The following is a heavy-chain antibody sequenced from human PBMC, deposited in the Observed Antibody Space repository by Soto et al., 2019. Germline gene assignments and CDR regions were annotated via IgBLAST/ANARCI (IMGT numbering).Heavy chain of an antibody. J-gene: IGHJ4*02. V-gene: IGHV3-33*01. Sequence: GGSLRLSCAASGFTFSSYGMHWVRQAPGKGLEWVAVIWYDGSNKYYADSVKGRFTISRDNSKNTLYLQMNSLRAEDTAVYYCARGYSGYDYLSFDYFDYWGQGTLVTVSP. D-gene: IGHD5-12*01. CDR2: IWYDGSNK. CDR3: ARGYSGYDYLSFDYFDY. CDR1: GFTFSSYG.